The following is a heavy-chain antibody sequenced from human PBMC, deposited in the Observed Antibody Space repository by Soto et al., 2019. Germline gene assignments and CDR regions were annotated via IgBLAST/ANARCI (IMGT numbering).Heavy chain of an antibody. CDR2: MNPNSRNT. D-gene: IGHD2-15*01. J-gene: IGHJ4*02. V-gene: IGHV1-8*01. CDR3: AIYCSGGSCYPVGVDY. Sequence: QVQLVQSGAEVKKPGASVKVSCKASGYTFTSYDINWVRQATGQGLEWMGWMNPNSRNTGYAQKFQGRVTMTRNTSISTAYMELSSLRSEDTAVSYCAIYCSGGSCYPVGVDYWCQGTLVTVSS. CDR1: GYTFTSYD.